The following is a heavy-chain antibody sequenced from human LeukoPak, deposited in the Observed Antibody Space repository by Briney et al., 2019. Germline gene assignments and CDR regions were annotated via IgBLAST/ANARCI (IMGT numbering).Heavy chain of an antibody. CDR1: GGSFSGYY. D-gene: IGHD3-9*01. J-gene: IGHJ4*02. Sequence: SETLSLTCAVYGGSFSGYYWSWIRQPPGKGPEWIGEINHSGSTNYNPSLKSRVTISVDTSKNQFSLKLSSVTAADTAVYYCARGFYYDILTGYPFYFDYWGQGTLVTVSS. CDR2: INHSGST. CDR3: ARGFYYDILTGYPFYFDY. V-gene: IGHV4-34*01.